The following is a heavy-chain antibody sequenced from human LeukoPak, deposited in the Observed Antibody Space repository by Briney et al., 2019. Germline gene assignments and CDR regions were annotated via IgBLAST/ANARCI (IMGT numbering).Heavy chain of an antibody. D-gene: IGHD1-1*01. CDR1: VYAFTVYY. CDR2: INPNSGRT. J-gene: IGHJ4*02. CDR3: ARGPELERFDY. V-gene: IGHV1-2*02. Sequence: ASVNVSCKGSVYAFTVYYVHYVRQAPGQCLGWMGWINPNSGRTNYAQKFQGRVTMTRDTSISTAYMELSSLRSEDTAVYYCARGPELERFDYWGQGTLVTVSS.